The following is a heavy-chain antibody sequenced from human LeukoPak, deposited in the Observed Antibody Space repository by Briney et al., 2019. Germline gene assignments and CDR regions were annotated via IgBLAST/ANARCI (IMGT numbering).Heavy chain of an antibody. Sequence: GGSLRLSCAASGFTFSDNYMSWVRQAPGKGLEWVSVIYSGGSTYYADSVKGRFTISRDNSKSTLYLQMNSLRAEDTAVYYCARALSSRGWYYFDYWGQGTLVTVSS. CDR3: ARALSSRGWYYFDY. CDR1: GFTFSDNY. J-gene: IGHJ4*02. V-gene: IGHV3-53*01. D-gene: IGHD6-13*01. CDR2: IYSGGST.